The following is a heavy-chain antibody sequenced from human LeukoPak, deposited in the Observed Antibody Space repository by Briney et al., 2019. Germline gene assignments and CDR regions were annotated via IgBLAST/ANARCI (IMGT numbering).Heavy chain of an antibody. CDR1: GFTFSSYA. V-gene: IGHV3-15*01. CDR3: TTDKRTTIFGVVVAFDI. Sequence: GGSLRLSCAASGFTFSSYAMSWVRQAPGRGLEWVGRIKSKTDGGTTDYAAPVKGRFTISRDDSKTTLYLQMNSLKTEDTAVYYCTTDKRTTIFGVVVAFDIWGQGTMVTVSS. J-gene: IGHJ3*02. CDR2: IKSKTDGGTT. D-gene: IGHD3-3*01.